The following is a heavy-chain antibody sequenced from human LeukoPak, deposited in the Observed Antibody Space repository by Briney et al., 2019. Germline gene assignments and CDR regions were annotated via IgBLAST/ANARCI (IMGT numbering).Heavy chain of an antibody. CDR1: GYTFTSYG. CDR2: ISAYNGNT. Sequence: ASVKVSCKASGYTFTSYGISWVRQAPGQGLEWMGWISAYNGNTNYAQKLQGRVTMTTDTSTDTAYMELRNLRSEDTAIYYCARHMTTVVTSLDSWGPGTLVTVSS. CDR3: ARHMTTVVTSLDS. D-gene: IGHD4-23*01. V-gene: IGHV1-18*01. J-gene: IGHJ4*02.